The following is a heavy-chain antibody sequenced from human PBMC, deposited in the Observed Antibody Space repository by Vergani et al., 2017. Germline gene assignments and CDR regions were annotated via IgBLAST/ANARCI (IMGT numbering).Heavy chain of an antibody. CDR3: AAGRTVTTSYYYGMDV. V-gene: IGHV5-51*01. Sequence: EVPLVPSGAEVKKPGESLKISCKGSGYSFTSYWIGWVRQMPGKGLEWMGIIYPGDSDTRYSPSFQGQVTSSADKSISTAYLQWSSLKASDTAMYYCAAGRTVTTSYYYGMDVWGQGTTVTVSS. CDR1: GYSFTSYW. J-gene: IGHJ6*02. D-gene: IGHD4-17*01. CDR2: IYPGDSDT.